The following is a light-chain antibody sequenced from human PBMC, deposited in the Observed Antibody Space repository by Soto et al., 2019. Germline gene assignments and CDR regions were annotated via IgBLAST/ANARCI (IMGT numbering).Light chain of an antibody. CDR1: QSFSSSY. CDR2: GAS. J-gene: IGKJ1*01. CDR3: QQYGNSPPT. V-gene: IGKV3-20*01. Sequence: EIVLTQSPATLSLSPGERATLSCRASQSFSSSYLAWYQQKPGQAPRLLIYGASSRATGIPDRFSGSGSGTDSTLTISRLEPEDFAVYYCQQYGNSPPTFGQGTKVDIK.